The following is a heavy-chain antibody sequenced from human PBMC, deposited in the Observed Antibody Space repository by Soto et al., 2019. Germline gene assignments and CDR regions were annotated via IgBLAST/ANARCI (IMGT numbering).Heavy chain of an antibody. V-gene: IGHV3-23*01. Sequence: EVQLLESGGGLVQPGGSLRLSCAASGFTFSNYAMSWVRQAPGKGLEWVSGIGGRATSAYYADSVKGRFAISRDNSYNTLFLQLISLRAEDTAVYYCSKSRYSDSSGDFYDFWSKGTLVSVSS. CDR3: SKSRYSDSSGDFYDF. J-gene: IGHJ4*02. D-gene: IGHD3-22*01. CDR1: GFTFSNYA. CDR2: IGGRATSA.